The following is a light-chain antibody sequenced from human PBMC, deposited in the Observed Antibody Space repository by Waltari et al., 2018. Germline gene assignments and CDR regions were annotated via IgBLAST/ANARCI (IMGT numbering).Light chain of an antibody. Sequence: QSALTQPASVSGSPGQSITISCTGTISDVGAYNYVSWYQQHPGKAPKLIIYEVSNRPSGVSNRFSGSKSGNTASLTISGLQAEDEADYYCSSYTSSSTLGFGGGTKLTVL. CDR3: SSYTSSSTLG. CDR1: ISDVGAYNY. V-gene: IGLV2-14*01. CDR2: EVS. J-gene: IGLJ2*01.